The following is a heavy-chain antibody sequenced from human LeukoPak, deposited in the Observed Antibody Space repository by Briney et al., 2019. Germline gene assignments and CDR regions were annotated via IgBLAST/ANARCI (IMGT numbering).Heavy chain of an antibody. CDR1: GFTFSSYA. CDR2: ISGSGGST. CDR3: ATLQNYYDSSGYYFG. D-gene: IGHD3-22*01. J-gene: IGHJ4*02. V-gene: IGHV3-23*01. Sequence: GGSLRLSCAASGFTFSSYAMNWVRQAPGKGLEWVSAISGSGGSTYYADSVKGRFTISRDNSKNTLYLQMNSLRAEDTAVYYCATLQNYYDSSGYYFGWGQGTLVTVSS.